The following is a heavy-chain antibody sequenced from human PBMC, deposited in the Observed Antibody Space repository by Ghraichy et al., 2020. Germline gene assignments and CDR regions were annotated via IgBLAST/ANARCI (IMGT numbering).Heavy chain of an antibody. J-gene: IGHJ4*02. CDR3: ARGPIWSTYYFDY. Sequence: SETLSLTCTVSGGSVSSGSYYWSWIRQPPGKGLEWIGYIYYSGSTNYNPSLKSRVTISVDTSKNQFSLKLSSVTAADTAVYYCARGPIWSTYYFDYWGQGTLVTVSS. CDR2: IYYSGST. D-gene: IGHD3-10*01. CDR1: GGSVSSGSYY. V-gene: IGHV4-61*01.